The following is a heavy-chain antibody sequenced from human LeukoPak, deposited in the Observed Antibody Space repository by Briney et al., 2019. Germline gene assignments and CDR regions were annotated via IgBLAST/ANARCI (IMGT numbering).Heavy chain of an antibody. CDR3: VKDRGDGYRGFDY. Sequence: GGSLRLSCAASGFTFSSCGFHWVRQAPGKGLEWVAVIWYDGTHKYYADSVKGRLTISRDNSKNTVYLQMNSLRAEDTALYYCVKDRGDGYRGFDYWGQGTLVTVSS. D-gene: IGHD5-24*01. J-gene: IGHJ4*02. V-gene: IGHV3-33*06. CDR1: GFTFSSCG. CDR2: IWYDGTHK.